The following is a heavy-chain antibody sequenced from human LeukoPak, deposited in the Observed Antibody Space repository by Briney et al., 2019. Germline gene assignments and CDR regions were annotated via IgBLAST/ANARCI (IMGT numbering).Heavy chain of an antibody. D-gene: IGHD2-2*01. CDR2: ISAYNGNT. CDR1: GYTFTSYG. V-gene: IGHV1-18*04. CDR3: ARDPLQYQLTHNWFDP. Sequence: APVKVSCKASGYTFTSYGISWVRQAPGQGLEWMGWISAYNGNTNYAQKLQGRVTMTTDTSTSTAYMELRSLRSDDTAVYYCARDPLQYQLTHNWFDPWGQGTLVTVSS. J-gene: IGHJ5*02.